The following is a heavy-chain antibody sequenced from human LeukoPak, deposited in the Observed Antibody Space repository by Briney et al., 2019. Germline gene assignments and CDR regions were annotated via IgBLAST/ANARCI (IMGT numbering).Heavy chain of an antibody. Sequence: HPGGSLRLSCAASGFTFSSYAMSWVRQAPGKGLEWVSAISGSGGSTYYADSVKGRFTISRDNSKNTLYLRMNSLRAEDTAVYYCAKDEIGSGYAFREGGHSSGLLNDYWGQGTLVTVSS. CDR1: GFTFSSYA. CDR2: ISGSGGST. J-gene: IGHJ4*02. D-gene: IGHD6-19*01. CDR3: AKDEIGSGYAFREGGHSSGLLNDY. V-gene: IGHV3-23*01.